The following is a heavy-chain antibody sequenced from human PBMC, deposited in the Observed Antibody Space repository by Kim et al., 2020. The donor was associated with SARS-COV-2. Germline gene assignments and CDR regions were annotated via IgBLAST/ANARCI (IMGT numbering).Heavy chain of an antibody. D-gene: IGHD1-7*01. J-gene: IGHJ6*02. V-gene: IGHV3-23*01. CDR3: AKVGGNNWNYAHGVVYGMDV. Sequence: RFTISRDNSKNTLYLQLNSLRAEDTAVYYCAKVGGNNWNYAHGVVYGMDVWGQGTTVTVSS.